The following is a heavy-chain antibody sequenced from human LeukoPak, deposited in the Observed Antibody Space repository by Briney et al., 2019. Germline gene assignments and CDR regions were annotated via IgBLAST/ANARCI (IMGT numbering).Heavy chain of an antibody. V-gene: IGHV1-46*03. CDR3: ARDATVTADGGAFDI. CDR1: GYTFTSYY. J-gene: IGHJ3*02. D-gene: IGHD4-11*01. Sequence: ASVKVSCKASGYTFTSYYMHWVRQDPGQGLEWMGIINPSGGSTSYAQKFQGRVTMTRDTSTSTVYMELSSLRSEDTAVYYCARDATVTADGGAFDIWGQGTMVTVSS. CDR2: INPSGGST.